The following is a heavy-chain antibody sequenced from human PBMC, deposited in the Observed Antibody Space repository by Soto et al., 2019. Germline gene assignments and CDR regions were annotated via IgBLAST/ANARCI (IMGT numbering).Heavy chain of an antibody. Sequence: GGSLRLSCAVSGFTFSTYWMHWVRQVPGKGLVWVSRINSDGSSTSYADSVKGRFTISRDNAKNTLYLQMNSLRAEDTAVYYCAKDPYYDFWSGYWFDPWGQGTLVAVSS. CDR2: INSDGSST. D-gene: IGHD3-3*01. J-gene: IGHJ5*02. CDR1: GFTFSTYW. V-gene: IGHV3-74*01. CDR3: AKDPYYDFWSGYWFDP.